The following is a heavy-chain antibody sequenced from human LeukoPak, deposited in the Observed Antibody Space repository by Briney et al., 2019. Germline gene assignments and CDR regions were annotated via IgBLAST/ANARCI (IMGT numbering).Heavy chain of an antibody. J-gene: IGHJ4*02. CDR3: AKTLFYYDGSGYYDLPRFDY. CDR2: IRGSGGST. CDR1: GFTFNIYV. Sequence: PGGSLRLSCAASGFTFNIYVMSWVRQAPGKGLEWVSTIRGSGGSTYYADSVKGRFTISRDNSKSTLYLQMNSLRAEDTAVYYCAKTLFYYDGSGYYDLPRFDYWGQGILVIVSS. V-gene: IGHV3-23*01. D-gene: IGHD3-22*01.